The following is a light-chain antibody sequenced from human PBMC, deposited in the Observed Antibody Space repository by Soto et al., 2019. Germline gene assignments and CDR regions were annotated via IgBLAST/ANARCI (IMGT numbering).Light chain of an antibody. V-gene: IGKV3-15*01. CDR2: GAS. J-gene: IGKJ1*01. Sequence: EVVMTQSPATLSVSPGERATLSCRASQSVKANLAWYRQKPGQAHRRLIHGASNRATGIPARFSGSGFGTEFILTNSSLQSEDFAVYYCQQYNTWLWTFGQGTKVEI. CDR3: QQYNTWLWT. CDR1: QSVKAN.